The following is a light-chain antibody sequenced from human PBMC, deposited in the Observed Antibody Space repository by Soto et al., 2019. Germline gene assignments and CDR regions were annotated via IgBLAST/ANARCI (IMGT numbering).Light chain of an antibody. CDR1: QSVSSH. CDR2: DAS. V-gene: IGKV3-15*01. J-gene: IGKJ5*01. Sequence: ELVMTQSPATLSVSPGEVATVSCRASQSVSSHLAWYQHKPGQAPRLLFYDASTRATGIPARCSGSGSGTEFTLTISSLQSEDFAVYYCQHYHGLPSTFGKGTRLEIQ. CDR3: QHYHGLPST.